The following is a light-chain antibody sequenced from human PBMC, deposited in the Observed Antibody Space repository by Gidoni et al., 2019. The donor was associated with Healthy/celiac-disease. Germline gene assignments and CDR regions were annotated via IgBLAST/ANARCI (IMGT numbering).Light chain of an antibody. CDR1: QSLLHSNGYNS. J-gene: IGKJ5*01. V-gene: IGKV2-28*01. Sequence: DTVMTQSPLSLPVTPGEPASLSCRSSQSLLHSNGYNSLDWYLQKPGQSPQLLIYLGSNRASGGPDRFSGSGAGTDFTLKISRVEAEDVGVYYRMQALQTPTFGQGTRLEIK. CDR2: LGS. CDR3: MQALQTPT.